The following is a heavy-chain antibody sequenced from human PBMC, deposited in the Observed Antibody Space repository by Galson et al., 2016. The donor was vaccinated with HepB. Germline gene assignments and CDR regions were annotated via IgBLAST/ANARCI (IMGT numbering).Heavy chain of an antibody. Sequence: SLRLSCAVPGFTFSTYWMSWVRQAPGKGLEWVANINPDGSGKNYVDSVKGRFTISRDDAKNSLYLQMDSLRAEDTAVYYCARGAFLGGQGTLVTVSS. J-gene: IGHJ4*02. V-gene: IGHV3-7*01. CDR1: GFTFSTYW. CDR3: ARGAFL. D-gene: IGHD2/OR15-2a*01. CDR2: INPDGSGK.